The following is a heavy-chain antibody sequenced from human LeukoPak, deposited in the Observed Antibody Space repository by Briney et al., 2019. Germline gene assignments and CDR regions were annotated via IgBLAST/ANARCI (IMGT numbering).Heavy chain of an antibody. J-gene: IGHJ4*02. Sequence: VASVKVSCKASGYTFTSYGISWVRQAPGQGLEWMGWISAYNGNTNYAQKLQGRVTMTTDTSTSTAYMELRSLRSDDTAVYYCARGLPYSGSYYFDYWGQGTLVTVSS. CDR2: ISAYNGNT. V-gene: IGHV1-18*01. CDR3: ARGLPYSGSYYFDY. D-gene: IGHD1-26*01. CDR1: GYTFTSYG.